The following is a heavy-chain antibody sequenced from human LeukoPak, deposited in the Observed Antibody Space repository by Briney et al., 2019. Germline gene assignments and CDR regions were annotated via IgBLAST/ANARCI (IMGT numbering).Heavy chain of an antibody. D-gene: IGHD5-18*01. V-gene: IGHV3-23*01. CDR1: GFTFSSYD. Sequence: GGSLRLSCAASGFTFSSYDMSWVRQAPGKGLEWVSAISGSGGSTYYADSVKGRFTISRDNSKNTLYLQMNSLRAEDTAVYYCAISAMVTDWYFDLWGRGTLVTVSS. CDR3: AISAMVTDWYFDL. CDR2: ISGSGGST. J-gene: IGHJ2*01.